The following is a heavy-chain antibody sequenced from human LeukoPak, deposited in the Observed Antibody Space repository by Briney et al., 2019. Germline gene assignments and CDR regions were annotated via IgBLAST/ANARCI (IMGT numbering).Heavy chain of an antibody. CDR3: ATGGGGQWLXXAFDI. CDR1: GFTFSSYS. V-gene: IGHV3-21*01. CDR2: ISSSSSYI. J-gene: IGHJ3*02. Sequence: SGGSLRLSCAASGFTFSSYSMNWVRQAPGKGLEWVSSISSSSSYIYYADSVKGRFTISRDNAKNSLYLQMNSLRAEDTAVYYCATGGGGQWLXXAFDIWGQGTMVTVSS. D-gene: IGHD6-19*01.